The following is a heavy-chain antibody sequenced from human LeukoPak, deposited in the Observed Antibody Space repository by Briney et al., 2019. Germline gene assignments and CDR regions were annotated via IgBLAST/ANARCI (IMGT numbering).Heavy chain of an antibody. Sequence: SETLSLTCTVSGGSISSYYWSWIRQPPGKGLEWIGYIYYSGSTNYNPSLKSRVTISVKTSKNQFSLKLRSVTAVDTAVYYCARGPVGGATYYDGDAFDIWGQGTMVTVSS. CDR2: IYYSGST. D-gene: IGHD1-26*01. V-gene: IGHV4-59*01. CDR3: ARGPVGGATYYDGDAFDI. CDR1: GGSISSYY. J-gene: IGHJ3*02.